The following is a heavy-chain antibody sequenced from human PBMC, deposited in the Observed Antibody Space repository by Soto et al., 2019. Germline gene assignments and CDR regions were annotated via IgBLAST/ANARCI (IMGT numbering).Heavy chain of an antibody. CDR2: IYYSGST. Sequence: QLQLQESGPGLVKPSETLSLTCTVSGGSISSSSYYWGWIRQPPGKGLEWIGSIYYSGSTYYNPSLKSRVTKSVDTSKNQFALKLSSVTAANTAVYYCARPGRGIAVAGPFDYWGQGTLVTVSS. CDR3: ARPGRGIAVAGPFDY. V-gene: IGHV4-39*01. CDR1: GGSISSSSYY. D-gene: IGHD6-19*01. J-gene: IGHJ4*02.